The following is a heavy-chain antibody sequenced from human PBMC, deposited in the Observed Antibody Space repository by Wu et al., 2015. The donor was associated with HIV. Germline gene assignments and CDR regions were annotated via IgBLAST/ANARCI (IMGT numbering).Heavy chain of an antibody. V-gene: IGHV1-18*01. Sequence: QVQLVQSRAEVKKPRGLSEGLLQGFCYTFTSYGISWVRQAPGQGLEWMGWIGAYNGNTNYAQKLQGRVTMTTDTSTSTAYMELRSLRSDDTAVYYCARDGVEFAGVGPLVFDYWGQGTLVTVSS. J-gene: IGHJ4*02. CDR1: YTFTSYG. CDR2: IGAYNGNT. CDR3: ARDGVEFAGVGPLVFDY. D-gene: IGHD3-16*01.